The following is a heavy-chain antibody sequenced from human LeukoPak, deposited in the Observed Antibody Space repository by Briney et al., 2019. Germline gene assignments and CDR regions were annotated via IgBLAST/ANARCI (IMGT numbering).Heavy chain of an antibody. Sequence: GGSLRLSCAASGFTFSSHAMGWVRQAPGRGLDLVSTISRSADNTYFADSVKGRFTISRDNSRSTVFLQMNTLRAEDTAIYYCVREAGYVHPTNWFDPWGQGTLVSVSS. D-gene: IGHD3-9*01. CDR2: ISRSADNT. CDR1: GFTFSSHA. V-gene: IGHV3-23*01. CDR3: VREAGYVHPTNWFDP. J-gene: IGHJ5*02.